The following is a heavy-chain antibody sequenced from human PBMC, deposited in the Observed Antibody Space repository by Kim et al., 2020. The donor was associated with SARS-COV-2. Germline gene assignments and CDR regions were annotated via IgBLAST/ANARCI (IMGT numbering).Heavy chain of an antibody. D-gene: IGHD6-13*01. CDR3: ARGSSYSSSWGPYYYYGMDV. V-gene: IGHV3-48*02. J-gene: IGHJ6*02. Sequence: RFTISRDNAKNSLYLQMNSLRDEDTAVYYCARGSSYSSSWGPYYYYGMDVWGQGTTVTVSS.